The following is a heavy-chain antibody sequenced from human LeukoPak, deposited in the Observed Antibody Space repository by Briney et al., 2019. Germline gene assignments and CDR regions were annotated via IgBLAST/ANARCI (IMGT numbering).Heavy chain of an antibody. CDR1: GGSISSSNW. CDR2: IYHSGST. Sequence: SETLSLTCADSGGSISSSNWWSWVRQPPGKGLEWIGEIYHSGSTNYNPSLKSRVTISVDKSKNQFSLKLSSVTAADTAVYYCARGAVAGTGDAFDIWGQGTMVTVSS. CDR3: ARGAVAGTGDAFDI. V-gene: IGHV4-4*02. J-gene: IGHJ3*02. D-gene: IGHD6-19*01.